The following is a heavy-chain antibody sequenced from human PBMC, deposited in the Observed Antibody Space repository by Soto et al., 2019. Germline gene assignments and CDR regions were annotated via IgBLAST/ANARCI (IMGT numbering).Heavy chain of an antibody. Sequence: GGSLRLSCAASGFTFSSYAMSWVRQAPGKGLEWVSAISGSGGSTYYADSVKGRFTISRDNSKNTLYLQMNSLRAEDTAVYYCAKDGGYCSSTSCYRWFDPWGQGTLVTVSS. V-gene: IGHV3-23*01. CDR3: AKDGGYCSSTSCYRWFDP. CDR1: GFTFSSYA. CDR2: ISGSGGST. J-gene: IGHJ5*02. D-gene: IGHD2-2*02.